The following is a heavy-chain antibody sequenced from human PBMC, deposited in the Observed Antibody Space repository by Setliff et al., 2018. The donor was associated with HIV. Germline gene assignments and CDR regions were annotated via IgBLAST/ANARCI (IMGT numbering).Heavy chain of an antibody. V-gene: IGHV3-21*01. D-gene: IGHD3-22*01. CDR3: ARDQSPTYFYDSAYRPYFDY. Sequence: GSLRLSCAASGFTFSSYNMNWVRQAPGKGLEWVSSITSSGRYIYYADSVKGRFTISRDNSDNTVSLEMSSLRAEDTAMYYCARDQSPTYFYDSAYRPYFDYWGQGTLVTVSS. J-gene: IGHJ4*01. CDR2: ITSSGRYI. CDR1: GFTFSSYN.